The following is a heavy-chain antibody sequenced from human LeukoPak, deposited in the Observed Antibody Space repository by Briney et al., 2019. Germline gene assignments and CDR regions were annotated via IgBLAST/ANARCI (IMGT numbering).Heavy chain of an antibody. J-gene: IGHJ4*02. CDR2: IYYTGST. V-gene: IGHV4-59*01. D-gene: IGHD5-18*01. CDR1: GGSINTYY. Sequence: SETLSLTCTVSGGSINTYYWSWIRQPPGKGLEWIGYIYYTGSTNYTPSLKSRVTISVDTSKNQFSLNLSSVTAADTAVYYCARVPSSGSRYGPWFDYWGQGTLVTVSS. CDR3: ARVPSSGSRYGPWFDY.